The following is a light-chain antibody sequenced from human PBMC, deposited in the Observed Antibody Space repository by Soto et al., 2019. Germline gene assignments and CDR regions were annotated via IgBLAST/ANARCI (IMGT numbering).Light chain of an antibody. J-gene: IGLJ1*01. V-gene: IGLV2-14*01. Sequence: QSVLTQPASVSGSPGQSITISCTGTSSDVGGYNYVSWYQQYPGKAPKLMIYHVSNRPSGVSNRFSGSKSGNSASLTISGPQAEDEADYYCSSYTSTSTYVFGTGTRSPS. CDR3: SSYTSTSTYV. CDR2: HVS. CDR1: SSDVGGYNY.